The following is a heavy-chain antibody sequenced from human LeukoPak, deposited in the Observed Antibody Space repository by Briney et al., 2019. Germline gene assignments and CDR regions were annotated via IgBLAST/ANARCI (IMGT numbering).Heavy chain of an antibody. D-gene: IGHD3-3*01. Sequence: ASVKVSCKASGYSFIGHYMHWVRQAPGQGLEWMGWINPNSGGTNYAQKFQGRVTMTRDTSSGTAYMELSRLRSDDTAVYYCARGGGTVFGVLNDWGQGTLVTVSS. V-gene: IGHV1-2*02. J-gene: IGHJ4*02. CDR2: INPNSGGT. CDR1: GYSFIGHY. CDR3: ARGGGTVFGVLND.